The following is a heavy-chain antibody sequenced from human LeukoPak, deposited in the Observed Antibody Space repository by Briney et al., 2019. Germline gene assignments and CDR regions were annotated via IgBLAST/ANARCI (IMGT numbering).Heavy chain of an antibody. J-gene: IGHJ4*02. CDR1: GFTFDDYA. Sequence: GRSLRLSCAASGFTFDDYAMHWVRQAPGKGLEWVSGISWNSGSIGYADSVKGRFTISRDNAKNSLYLQMNSLRAEDTALYYCARDLDYGDFFFDYWGQGTLVTVSS. CDR2: ISWNSGSI. V-gene: IGHV3-9*01. CDR3: ARDLDYGDFFFDY. D-gene: IGHD4-17*01.